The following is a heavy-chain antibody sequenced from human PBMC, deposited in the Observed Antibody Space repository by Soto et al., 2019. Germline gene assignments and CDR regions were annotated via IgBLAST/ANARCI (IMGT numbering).Heavy chain of an antibody. V-gene: IGHV3-23*01. D-gene: IGHD3-10*01. CDR2: ITGGGGST. J-gene: IGHJ5*02. Sequence: GRSLRLDCAASGFTFSADAMSWVRQAPGKGLEWVSTITGGGGSTYYADSVKGRFTISRDNSKNTLYLQMNSLRAEDTAVYYCAKDRSGSLGYNWFDARGPGTLYTVSP. CDR3: AKDRSGSLGYNWFDA. CDR1: GFTFSADA.